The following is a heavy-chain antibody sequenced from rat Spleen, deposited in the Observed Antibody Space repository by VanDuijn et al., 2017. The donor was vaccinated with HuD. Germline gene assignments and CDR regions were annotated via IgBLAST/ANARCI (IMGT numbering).Heavy chain of an antibody. V-gene: IGHV2-45*01. J-gene: IGHJ2*01. Sequence: QVQLMESGPGLVQPSETLSLTCTVSGFSLTRYNVHWFRQPPGKGLEWMGIMWSGGTTDYNSALKSRLSISRDTSKNQVFLKMNSLQSDDTTTYYCARADISAISTDGFWGQGVMVTVSS. CDR2: MWSGGTT. CDR3: ARADISAISTDGF. D-gene: IGHD1-2*01. CDR1: GFSLTRYN.